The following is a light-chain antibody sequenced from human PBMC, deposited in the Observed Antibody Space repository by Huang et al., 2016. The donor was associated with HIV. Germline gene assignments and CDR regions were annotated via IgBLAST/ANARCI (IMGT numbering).Light chain of an antibody. CDR3: QQSYSALGLT. CDR1: PSIGTY. Sequence: DIQMTQSPSSLSASVGDRVTIACRASPSIGTYLNWYQQKPGKAPRLLIHVASRFQSGVPSRVSGSGSGTDFTLTISSLQPEDFATYYCQQSYSALGLTFGGGTKVEIK. V-gene: IGKV1-39*01. CDR2: VAS. J-gene: IGKJ4*01.